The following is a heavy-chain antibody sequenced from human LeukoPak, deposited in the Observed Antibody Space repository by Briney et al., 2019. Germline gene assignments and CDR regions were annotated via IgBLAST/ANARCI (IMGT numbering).Heavy chain of an antibody. CDR1: GFTFSSYA. J-gene: IGHJ3*02. CDR3: VRGESGIQENSFDI. D-gene: IGHD2/OR15-2a*01. V-gene: IGHV3-30*04. Sequence: GGSLRLSCAASGFTFSSYAMHWVRQAPGKGLEWVAVISYDGSNKYYADSVKGRFTISRDNAKNSLYLQMNSLRVEDTAVYSCVRGESGIQENSFDIWGQGTLVTVSS. CDR2: ISYDGSNK.